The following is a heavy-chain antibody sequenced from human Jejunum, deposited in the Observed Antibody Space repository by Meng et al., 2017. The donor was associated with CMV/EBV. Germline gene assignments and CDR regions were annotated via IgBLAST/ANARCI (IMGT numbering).Heavy chain of an antibody. D-gene: IGHD2-15*01. Sequence: QAQLQEAGPALVMPSEALSLTCTGSGGPISPYARTQVRQPTGKGMDWISSIYTSEHTHYSPTLKTQVTMSVVTTKIRCFRKLGTVTDAYTAVYYCPRGNRCYDYWGQGTLVTVSS. CDR1: GGPISPYA. J-gene: IGHJ4*02. CDR3: PRGNRCYDY. CDR2: IYTSEHT. V-gene: IGHV4-4*07.